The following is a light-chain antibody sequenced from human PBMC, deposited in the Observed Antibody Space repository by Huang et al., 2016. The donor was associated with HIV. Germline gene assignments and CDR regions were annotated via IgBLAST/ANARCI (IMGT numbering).Light chain of an antibody. V-gene: IGKV3-15*01. CDR2: GAS. CDR3: QQYNNWPRT. J-gene: IGKJ1*01. CDR1: QGVSSN. Sequence: EKVMTQSPATLSVSPGERATLSCRASQGVSSNLAWYQQKPGQAPRLLIYGASTRATGIPARFSGSGSGTEFTLTISSLQSEDFAVYYCQQYNNWPRTFGQGTKVEIK.